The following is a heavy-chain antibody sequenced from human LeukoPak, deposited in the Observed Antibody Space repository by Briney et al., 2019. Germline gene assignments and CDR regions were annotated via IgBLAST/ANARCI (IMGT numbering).Heavy chain of an antibody. CDR1: GFTSRSYE. V-gene: IGHV3-48*03. Sequence: GGSLRLSCAASGFTSRSYEMNWVRQAPGKGLEWVSYISSSGSTIYYADSVKGRFTISRDNAKNSLFLQMNSLRAEDTAVYYCARVRGYDTSDYDYWGQGTLVTVSS. CDR3: ARVRGYDTSDYDY. CDR2: ISSSGSTI. J-gene: IGHJ4*02. D-gene: IGHD3-22*01.